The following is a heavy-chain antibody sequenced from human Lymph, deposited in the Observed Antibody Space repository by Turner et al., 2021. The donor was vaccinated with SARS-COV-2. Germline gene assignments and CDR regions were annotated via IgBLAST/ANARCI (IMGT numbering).Heavy chain of an antibody. CDR3: ARSRDLESMVRGVDPFDY. J-gene: IGHJ4*02. Sequence: QLQLVQSGAEGKKPGASVKVSCKASGYPFTGYYIHWVRQAPGQGLEWMGWINPNSGGTNDAKRFQGRVTMTRDTSLSTAYMQLSRLRSDDTAVYYCARSRDLESMVRGVDPFDYWGQGTLVTVSS. CDR2: INPNSGGT. D-gene: IGHD3-10*01. V-gene: IGHV1-2*02. CDR1: GYPFTGYY.